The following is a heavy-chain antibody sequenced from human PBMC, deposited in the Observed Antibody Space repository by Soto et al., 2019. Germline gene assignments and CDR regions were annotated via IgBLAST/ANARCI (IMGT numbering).Heavy chain of an antibody. CDR1: GGTFSSYT. CDR2: IIPILGIA. Sequence: QVQLVQSGAEVKKPGSSVKVSCKASGGTFSSYTISWVRQAPGQGLEWMGRIIPILGIANYAQKFQGRVTXTXXKSTSTAYMELSSLRSEDTAVYYCARIYSGYALDYWGQGTLVTVSS. J-gene: IGHJ4*02. CDR3: ARIYSGYALDY. V-gene: IGHV1-69*02. D-gene: IGHD5-12*01.